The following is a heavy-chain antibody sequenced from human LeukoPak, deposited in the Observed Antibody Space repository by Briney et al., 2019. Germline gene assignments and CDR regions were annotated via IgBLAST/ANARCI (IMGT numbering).Heavy chain of an antibody. V-gene: IGHV3-30*02. Sequence: PGGSLRLSCAASGFTFSGYGMHWVRQAPGKGLEWVAFIRYDGSNKYYADSVKGRFTISRDNSKNTLYLQMNSLRAEDTAVYYCARATRGVASDFDYWGQGTLVTVSS. D-gene: IGHD2-15*01. J-gene: IGHJ4*02. CDR1: GFTFSGYG. CDR2: IRYDGSNK. CDR3: ARATRGVASDFDY.